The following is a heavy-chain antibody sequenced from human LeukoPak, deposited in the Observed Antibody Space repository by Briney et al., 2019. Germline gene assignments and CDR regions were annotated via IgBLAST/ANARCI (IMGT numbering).Heavy chain of an antibody. V-gene: IGHV3-33*01. J-gene: IGHJ3*02. CDR3: ARDSAHSSGWPGDAFDI. Sequence: GGSLRLSCAASGFTFSSYGMHWVRQAPGKGLEWVAVIWYDGSNKYYADSVKGRFTISRDNSKNTLYLQMNSLRAEDTAVYYCARDSAHSSGWPGDAFDIWGQGTMVTVSS. CDR2: IWYDGSNK. CDR1: GFTFSSYG. D-gene: IGHD6-19*01.